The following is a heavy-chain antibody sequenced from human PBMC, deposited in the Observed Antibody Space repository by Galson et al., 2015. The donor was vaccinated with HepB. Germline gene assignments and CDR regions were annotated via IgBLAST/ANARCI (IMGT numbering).Heavy chain of an antibody. CDR3: GRQYYYDSRDYWFFDL. CDR2: ISSSGRT. J-gene: IGHJ2*01. Sequence: SETLSLTCTVSGGSLSNYYWSWIRQPPGKGLEWIGYISSSGRTNYNPSLKSRVTILTDTSKNQFSLKLSSMIAADTAVYYCGRQYYYDSRDYWFFDLWGRGTLITVSS. V-gene: IGHV4-59*01. CDR1: GGSLSNYY. D-gene: IGHD3-22*01.